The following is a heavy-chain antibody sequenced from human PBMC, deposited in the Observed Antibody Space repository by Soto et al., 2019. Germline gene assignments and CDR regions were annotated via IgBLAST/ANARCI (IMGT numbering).Heavy chain of an antibody. CDR3: ARDSAQRPSSYFYYGMDV. Sequence: QVQLVQSEAEVKNPGSSVKVSCKASGDTFSSYAISWVRQAPGQGLEWMGGIIPMFDTPHYAQRFQGRVTITADESTSTAYMELSSLRSDDTAMYFCARDSAQRPSSYFYYGMDVRGQGTTVTVSS. V-gene: IGHV1-69*01. CDR2: IIPMFDTP. J-gene: IGHJ6*02. CDR1: GDTFSSYA.